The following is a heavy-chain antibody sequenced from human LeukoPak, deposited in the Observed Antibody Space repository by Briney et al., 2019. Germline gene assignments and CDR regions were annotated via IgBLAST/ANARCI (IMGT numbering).Heavy chain of an antibody. CDR1: GYTFTNYG. J-gene: IGHJ4*02. CDR2: ISVYNGNT. CDR3: ARFRTDSSLDY. Sequence: ASVKVSCKASGYTFTNYGISWVRQAPGQGLEWMGWISVYNGNTDYAQKLQGRVTMTTDTSTSTAYMELRSLRSDDTAVYYCARFRTDSSLDYWGQGTLVTVSS. D-gene: IGHD6-6*01. V-gene: IGHV1-18*01.